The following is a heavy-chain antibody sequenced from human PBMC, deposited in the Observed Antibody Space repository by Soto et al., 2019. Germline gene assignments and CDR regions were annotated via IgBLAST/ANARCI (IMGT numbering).Heavy chain of an antibody. Sequence: NPSCAASGFTFSSYAMSWVRQAPGKGLEWVSAISGSGGSTYYADSVKGRFTISRDNSKNTLYLQMNSLRAEDTAVYYCAKSLTRGTMVRGVMADYWGQGTLVTVSS. CDR2: ISGSGGST. CDR1: GFTFSSYA. V-gene: IGHV3-23*01. J-gene: IGHJ4*02. D-gene: IGHD3-10*01. CDR3: AKSLTRGTMVRGVMADY.